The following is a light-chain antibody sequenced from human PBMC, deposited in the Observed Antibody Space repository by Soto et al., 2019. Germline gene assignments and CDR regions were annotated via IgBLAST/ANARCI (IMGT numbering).Light chain of an antibody. J-gene: IGLJ1*01. CDR1: SSDVGKYYL. Sequence: QSALTQPASVSGSPGQSITISCTGSSSDVGKYYLVSWFQQHPGKAPKLMTYEVFKRPSGVSNRFSGSKSGDTASLTISGLQAEDEADYYCCSYAGSFTYVFGTGTKLTVL. V-gene: IGLV2-23*02. CDR2: EVF. CDR3: CSYAGSFTYV.